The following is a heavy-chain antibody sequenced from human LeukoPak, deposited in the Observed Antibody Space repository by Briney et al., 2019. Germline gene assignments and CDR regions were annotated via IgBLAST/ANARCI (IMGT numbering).Heavy chain of an antibody. CDR3: ARDWGYYDSRGYLAFDI. D-gene: IGHD3-22*01. Sequence: SVKVSCKASGGTFSSYAISWVRQAPGQGLEWMGRIIPIFGIANYAQKFQGRVTITADKSTSTAYMELSSLRSEDTAVYYCARDWGYYDSRGYLAFDIWGQGTMVTVSS. V-gene: IGHV1-69*04. J-gene: IGHJ3*02. CDR1: GGTFSSYA. CDR2: IIPIFGIA.